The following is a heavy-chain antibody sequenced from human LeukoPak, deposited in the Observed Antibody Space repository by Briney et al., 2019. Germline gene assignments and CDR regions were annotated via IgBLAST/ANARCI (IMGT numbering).Heavy chain of an antibody. D-gene: IGHD1-26*01. CDR3: ARDSNSGSYLGLPTYYMDV. CDR1: GYTFTSYG. V-gene: IGHV1-18*01. CDR2: ISAYNGNT. Sequence: GASVKVSCKASGYTFTSYGISWVRQAPGQGLEWMGWISAYNGNTNYAQKLQGRVTMTTDTSTSTAYMELSSLRSEDTAVYYCARDSNSGSYLGLPTYYMDVWGKGTTVTVSS. J-gene: IGHJ6*03.